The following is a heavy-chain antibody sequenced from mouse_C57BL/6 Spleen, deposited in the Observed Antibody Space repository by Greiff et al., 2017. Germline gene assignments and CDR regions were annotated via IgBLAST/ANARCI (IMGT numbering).Heavy chain of an antibody. CDR2: ISSGGDYI. CDR1: GFTFSSYA. D-gene: IGHD1-1*01. V-gene: IGHV5-9-1*02. Sequence: EVQGVESGEGLVKPGGSLKLSCAASGFTFSSYAMSWVRQTPEKRLEWVAYISSGGDYIYYADTVKGRFTISRDNARNTLYLQMSSLKSEDTAMYYCTREFITTVVAPFDYWGKGTTLTVSS. J-gene: IGHJ2*01. CDR3: TREFITTVVAPFDY.